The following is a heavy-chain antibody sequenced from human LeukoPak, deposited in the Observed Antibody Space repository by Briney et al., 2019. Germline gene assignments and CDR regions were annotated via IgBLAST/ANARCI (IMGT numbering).Heavy chain of an antibody. V-gene: IGHV3-21*01. Sequence: GGSLRLSCAASGFTFSSYSMNWVRQAPGKGLEWVSSISSSSSYIYYADSVKGRFTISRDNAKNSLYLQMNSLRAEDTAVYYCARGLGVTPYYFDYWGQGTLVTVSS. CDR2: ISSSSSYI. J-gene: IGHJ4*02. CDR1: GFTFSSYS. D-gene: IGHD3-10*01. CDR3: ARGLGVTPYYFDY.